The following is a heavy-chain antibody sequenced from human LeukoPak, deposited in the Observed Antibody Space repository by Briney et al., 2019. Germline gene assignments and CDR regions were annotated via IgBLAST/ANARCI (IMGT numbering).Heavy chain of an antibody. V-gene: IGHV3-21*01. J-gene: IGHJ4*02. Sequence: GGSLRLSYSASGFTFSTYSMNWVRQAPGKGLEWVSSISGSSRYIYYADSVKGRFTISRDNAKNSLYLQMNSLRAEDTAVYYCARAPAHYYDSSDHYYVGESYFDYWGQGTLVTVSS. CDR3: ARAPAHYYDSSDHYYVGESYFDY. D-gene: IGHD3-22*01. CDR2: ISGSSRYI. CDR1: GFTFSTYS.